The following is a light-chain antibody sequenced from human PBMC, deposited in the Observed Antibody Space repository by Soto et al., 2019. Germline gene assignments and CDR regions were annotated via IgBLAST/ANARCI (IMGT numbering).Light chain of an antibody. CDR1: KRVGSST. CDR2: GAS. V-gene: IGKV3-20*01. J-gene: IGKJ4*01. Sequence: DIVLTQSPGPRSLFPGERPALSCRPSKRVGSSTLAWYQQKPGQAPRLLIYGASNRATGIPDRFSGSGSGTDFTLTISRLEPEDFAVYYCQQHDNSPLTFGGGTKVEIK. CDR3: QQHDNSPLT.